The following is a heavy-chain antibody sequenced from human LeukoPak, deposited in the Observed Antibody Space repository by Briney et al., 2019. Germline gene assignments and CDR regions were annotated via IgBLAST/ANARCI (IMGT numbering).Heavy chain of an antibody. CDR1: GFTFSSYA. J-gene: IGHJ6*02. CDR2: ISASGNST. V-gene: IGHV3-23*01. Sequence: GGSLRLSCTASGFTFSSYAMSWVRQAPGKGLEWVSPISASGNSTSYAHSVKGRFTISRDNSKNTLFLQMNSLRAEDTAVCYCAKHLSKYCYYAMDVWGQGTTVTVSS. CDR3: AKHLSKYCYYAMDV.